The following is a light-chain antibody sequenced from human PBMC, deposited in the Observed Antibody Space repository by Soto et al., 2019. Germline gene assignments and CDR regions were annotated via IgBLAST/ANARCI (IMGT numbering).Light chain of an antibody. CDR1: QGISSY. J-gene: IGKJ4*01. Sequence: DIQMTPSPYSVSASVGDRVTSTGRASQGISSYLAWYPQKPGQAPNLLIYAASSLHRGVPSRFGGSGSGTDFALTIRSLQPEDLATYLCHQANSFPLTFGGGTKVEIK. V-gene: IGKV1-12*01. CDR3: HQANSFPLT. CDR2: AAS.